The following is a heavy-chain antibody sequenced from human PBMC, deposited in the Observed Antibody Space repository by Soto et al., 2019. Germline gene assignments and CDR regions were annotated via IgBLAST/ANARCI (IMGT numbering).Heavy chain of an antibody. CDR1: GFTFSTYA. CDR3: AKDPSTSGPFDY. J-gene: IGHJ4*02. D-gene: IGHD6-19*01. V-gene: IGHV3-23*01. Sequence: GGSRRLSCAASGFTFSTYAMSWVRQAPGKGLEWVSTISGSGGSTYYADSVKGRFTISRDKSKNTLYLQMNSLRGEDTAVYYCAKDPSTSGPFDYWGQGILVTVSS. CDR2: ISGSGGST.